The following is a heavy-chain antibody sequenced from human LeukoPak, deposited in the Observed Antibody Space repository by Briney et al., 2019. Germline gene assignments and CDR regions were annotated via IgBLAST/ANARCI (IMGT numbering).Heavy chain of an antibody. Sequence: GGSLRLSCAASGFTFSIYSMNWVRQAPGKGLEWVSYITSDRRTISYADPVKGRFTISRDNDKRLLYLQMDSLRAGDTAIYYCASSTSGTFDYWGQGMLVTVSS. J-gene: IGHJ4*02. CDR3: ASSTSGTFDY. CDR1: GFTFSIYS. CDR2: ITSDRRTI. V-gene: IGHV3-48*01. D-gene: IGHD6-13*01.